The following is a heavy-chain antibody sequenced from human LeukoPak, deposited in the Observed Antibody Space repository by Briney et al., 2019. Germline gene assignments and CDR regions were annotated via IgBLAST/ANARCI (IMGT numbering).Heavy chain of an antibody. Sequence: GGSLRLSCAASGFTFRSYAMNWVRQAPGKGLEWVSAISGSGSATYYADSVKGRFTISRDNSKNTLYLQMNSLRAEDTAVYYCARERPYDTSGYYPFDYWGQGTLVIVSS. V-gene: IGHV3-23*01. D-gene: IGHD3-22*01. CDR2: ISGSGSAT. CDR1: GFTFRSYA. J-gene: IGHJ4*02. CDR3: ARERPYDTSGYYPFDY.